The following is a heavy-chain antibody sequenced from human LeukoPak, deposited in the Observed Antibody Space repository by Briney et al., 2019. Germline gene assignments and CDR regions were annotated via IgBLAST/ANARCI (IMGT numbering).Heavy chain of an antibody. J-gene: IGHJ6*03. CDR1: GYTFTSYG. V-gene: IGHV1-18*01. CDR2: ISAYNGNT. Sequence: ASVKVSCKASGYTFTSYGISWVRQAPGQGLEWMGWISAYNGNTNYAQKLQGRVTMTTDTSTSTAYMELRSLRSDDPAVYYCASSSKGYSSGFYYYYYMDVWGKGTTVTVSS. D-gene: IGHD6-19*01. CDR3: ASSSKGYSSGFYYYYYMDV.